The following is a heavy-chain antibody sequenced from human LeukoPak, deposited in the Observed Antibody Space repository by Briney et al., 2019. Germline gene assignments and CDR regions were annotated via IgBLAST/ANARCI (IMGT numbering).Heavy chain of an antibody. J-gene: IGHJ4*02. D-gene: IGHD2-2*01. V-gene: IGHV3-30*18. CDR3: GKGITTSCYSAVDC. Sequence: GGSLRLSCTASGFTLSGSAMRWVRQAPGKGLEWVAAISYDGSNEFYADSVKGRFTISRDNSKNTLYLQMNSLRPEDTAVYYCGKGITTSCYSAVDCWGQGTLVTVSS. CDR1: GFTLSGSA. CDR2: ISYDGSNE.